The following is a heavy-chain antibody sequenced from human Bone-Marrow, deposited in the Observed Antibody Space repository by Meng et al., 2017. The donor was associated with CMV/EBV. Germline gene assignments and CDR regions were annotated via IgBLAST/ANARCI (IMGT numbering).Heavy chain of an antibody. CDR3: ARMGSPRWFDP. CDR1: EYTLTDYY. J-gene: IGHJ5*02. CDR2: ISAYNGNT. V-gene: IGHV1-18*01. Sequence: ASVKVSCKSSEYTLTDYYVHWVRQAPGQGLEWMGWISAYNGNTNYAQKLQGRVTMTTDTSTSTAYMELRSLRSDDTAVYYCARMGSPRWFDPWGQGTLVTVSS.